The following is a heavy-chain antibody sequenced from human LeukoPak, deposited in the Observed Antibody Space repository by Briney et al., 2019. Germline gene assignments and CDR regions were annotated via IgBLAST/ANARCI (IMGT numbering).Heavy chain of an antibody. CDR3: AREATVTTTNYYYYYGMDV. V-gene: IGHV4-34*01. D-gene: IGHD4-4*01. Sequence: SETLSLTCAVYGGSFSGYYWSWIRQPPGKGLEWIGEINDSGSTNYNPSLKSRVTISVDTSKNQFSLKLSSVTAADTAVYYCAREATVTTTNYYYYYGMDVWGQGTTVTVSS. J-gene: IGHJ6*02. CDR2: INDSGST. CDR1: GGSFSGYY.